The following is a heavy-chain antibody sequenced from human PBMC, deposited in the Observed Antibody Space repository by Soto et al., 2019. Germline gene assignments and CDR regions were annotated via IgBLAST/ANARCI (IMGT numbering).Heavy chain of an antibody. J-gene: IGHJ3*02. V-gene: IGHV3-23*01. D-gene: IGHD2-15*01. CDR1: GFTFSSFA. CDR3: TKEGYCSKTSCAELGVDALDI. Sequence: EVQLLESGGGLEQDGGSLRLSCAASGFTFSSFAMSWVRQSPAKGLEWVSAISGRGSSTYYAESVKGRFTISRDNSRNTLYLQMNSLRAEDTAVYYCTKEGYCSKTSCAELGVDALDIWGQGTVVTVSS. CDR2: ISGRGSST.